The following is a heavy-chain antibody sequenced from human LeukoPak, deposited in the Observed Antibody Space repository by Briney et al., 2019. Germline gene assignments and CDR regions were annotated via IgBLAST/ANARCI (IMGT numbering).Heavy chain of an antibody. D-gene: IGHD6-13*01. CDR2: IYHSRST. Sequence: PSETLSLTCAVSGYSISSGYYWGWIRPPPGKGLEWIGSIYHSRSTYYNPSLKSRVTISVDTSKNQFSLKVSSVTAADTAVYYCARAQDEYGSSRLWGQGTLVTVSS. CDR3: ARAQDEYGSSRL. CDR1: GYSISSGYY. J-gene: IGHJ4*02. V-gene: IGHV4-38-2*01.